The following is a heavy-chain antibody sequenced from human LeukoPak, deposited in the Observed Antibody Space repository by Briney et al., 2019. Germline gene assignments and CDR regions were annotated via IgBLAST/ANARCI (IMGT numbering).Heavy chain of an antibody. J-gene: IGHJ6*03. V-gene: IGHV4-38-2*01. CDR3: ARYGCSSTSCFYYYYYYMDV. D-gene: IGHD2-2*01. CDR1: GYSISSGYY. CDR2: IYHSGST. Sequence: KASETLSLTCAVSGYSISSGYYWGWIRQPPVKGLEWIGSIYHSGSTYYNPSLKSRVTISVDTSKNQFSLKLSSVTAADTAVYYCARYGCSSTSCFYYYYYYMDVWGKGTTVTVSS.